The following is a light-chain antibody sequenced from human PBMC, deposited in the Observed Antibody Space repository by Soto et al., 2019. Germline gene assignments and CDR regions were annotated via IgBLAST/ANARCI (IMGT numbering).Light chain of an antibody. J-gene: IGKJ1*01. CDR2: KAS. V-gene: IGKV1-5*03. CDR3: QQYNSWT. Sequence: DIQMTPSPSTLSASVGDRVTITCRASQSVSTWLAWYQQKPGKAPKLLIYKASNLESGVPSRFTGSGSGTEITLTISSLQPDDFATYYCQQYNSWTFGQGTRWIS. CDR1: QSVSTW.